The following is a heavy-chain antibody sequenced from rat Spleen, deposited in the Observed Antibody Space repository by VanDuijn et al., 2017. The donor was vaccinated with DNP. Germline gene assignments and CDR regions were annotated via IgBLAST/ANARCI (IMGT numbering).Heavy chain of an antibody. J-gene: IGHJ2*01. Sequence: EVQLVESGGGLVQPGRSLKLSCVASGFTFNNYWMNWVRQAPGKGLAWVASVTNTGGSVYYPGSVRGRFTISRDNAQNTLYLQMNGLKSEDTATYYCTRGPIYYSSSYIPDYWGQGVMVTVSS. D-gene: IGHD1-2*01. CDR1: GFTFNNYW. V-gene: IGHV5-31*01. CDR3: TRGPIYYSSSYIPDY. CDR2: VTNTGGSV.